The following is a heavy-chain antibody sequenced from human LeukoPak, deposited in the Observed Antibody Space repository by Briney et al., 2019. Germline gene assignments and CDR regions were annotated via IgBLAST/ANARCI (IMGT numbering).Heavy chain of an antibody. V-gene: IGHV1-2*02. Sequence: ASVKVSCKASGYTFTGYYMHWVRQAPGQGLEWMGWINPNSGGTNYARKFQGRVTMTRDTSISTAYMELSRLRSDDTAVYYCARGRGYSSSWFDYWGQGTLVTVSS. CDR2: INPNSGGT. D-gene: IGHD6-13*01. CDR1: GYTFTGYY. J-gene: IGHJ4*02. CDR3: ARGRGYSSSWFDY.